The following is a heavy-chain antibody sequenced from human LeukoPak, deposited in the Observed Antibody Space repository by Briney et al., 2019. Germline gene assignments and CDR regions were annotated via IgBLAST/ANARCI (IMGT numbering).Heavy chain of an antibody. CDR1: GYTFSSNG. CDR3: ARGTKWFGELLFENWFDP. CDR2: IITIFGTA. J-gene: IGHJ5*02. Sequence: SVKVSCKASGYTFSSNGINWVRQAPGQGLEWMGGIITIFGTANYAQMFQGRVTITADKSTSTAYMELSSLRSEDTAVYYCARGTKWFGELLFENWFDPWGQGTLVTVSS. V-gene: IGHV1-69*06. D-gene: IGHD3-10*01.